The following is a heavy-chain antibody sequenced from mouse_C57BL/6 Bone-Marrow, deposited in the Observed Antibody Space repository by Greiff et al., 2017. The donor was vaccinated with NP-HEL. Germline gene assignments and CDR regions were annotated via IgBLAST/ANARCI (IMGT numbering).Heavy chain of an antibody. Sequence: VQRVESGAELVRPGTSVKMSCKASGYTFTNYWIGWAKQRPGHGLEWIGDIYPGGGYTNYNEKFKGKATLTADKSSSTAYMQFSSLTSEDSAIYYCARSLVNFYFDYWGQGTTLTVSS. V-gene: IGHV1-63*01. CDR3: ARSLVNFYFDY. J-gene: IGHJ2*01. CDR2: IYPGGGYT. CDR1: GYTFTNYW. D-gene: IGHD2-12*01.